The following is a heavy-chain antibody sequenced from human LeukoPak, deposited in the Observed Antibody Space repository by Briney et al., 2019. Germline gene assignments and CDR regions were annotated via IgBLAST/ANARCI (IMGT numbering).Heavy chain of an antibody. J-gene: IGHJ4*02. V-gene: IGHV3-7*01. D-gene: IGHD3-16*01. CDR1: GFTFSSYW. Sequence: GGSLRLSCAASGFTFSSYWMSWVRQAPGKGLEWVANINQDGSEKHYVDSVKGRFTISRDNAKNSLYLQINSLSAEDTAVYYCARDYGGSDFDYWGQGTLVTVSS. CDR3: ARDYGGSDFDY. CDR2: INQDGSEK.